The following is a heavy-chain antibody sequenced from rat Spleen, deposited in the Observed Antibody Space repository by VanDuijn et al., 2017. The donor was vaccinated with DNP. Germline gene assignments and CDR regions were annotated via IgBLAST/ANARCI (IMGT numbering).Heavy chain of an antibody. CDR3: ATHQGVRIITPYNWFAY. Sequence: EVQLVESGGGLVQPGRSMKLSCAASGFTFSNYYMAWVRQAPTKGLEWVASISTGGGNTYYRDSVKGRFTISRDNAKSTLYLQMDSLRSEETATYYCATHQGVRIITPYNWFAYWGQGTLVTVSS. J-gene: IGHJ3*01. V-gene: IGHV5S11*01. CDR2: ISTGGGNT. CDR1: GFTFSNYY. D-gene: IGHD1-6*01.